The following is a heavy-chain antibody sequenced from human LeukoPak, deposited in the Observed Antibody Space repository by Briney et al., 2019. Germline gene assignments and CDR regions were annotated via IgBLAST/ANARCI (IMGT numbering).Heavy chain of an antibody. CDR3: ARGPLGWLQLSFDY. Sequence: KPGGSLRLSCAASGFTFSSYEMNWVRQAPGKGLEWVSYISSSGSTIYYADSVEGRFTISRDNAKNSLYLQMNSLRAEDTAVYYCARGPLGWLQLSFDYWGQETLVTVSS. V-gene: IGHV3-48*03. CDR2: ISSSGSTI. D-gene: IGHD5-24*01. J-gene: IGHJ4*02. CDR1: GFTFSSYE.